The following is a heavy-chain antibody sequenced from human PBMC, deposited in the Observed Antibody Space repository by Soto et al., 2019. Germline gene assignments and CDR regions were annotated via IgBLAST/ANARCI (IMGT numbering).Heavy chain of an antibody. J-gene: IGHJ6*02. CDR3: TRYCPTASCYIRYGMDV. CDR1: GFTFSSYA. D-gene: IGHD2-2*02. Sequence: EVQLLESGGGLVQPGGSLRLSCAASGFTFSSYAMTWVRQAPGKGLEWVSTISGSGGTTYYADSVRGRFTISRDKSKNTLYLQMNTLRAEDTALYSCTRYCPTASCYIRYGMDVWGQGTTVTVSS. V-gene: IGHV3-23*01. CDR2: ISGSGGTT.